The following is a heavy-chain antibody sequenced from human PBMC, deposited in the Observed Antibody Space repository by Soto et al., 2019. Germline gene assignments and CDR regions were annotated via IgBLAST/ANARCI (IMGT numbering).Heavy chain of an antibody. D-gene: IGHD3-22*01. CDR3: ARVWGNFTMIVVVHYAFDI. Sequence: QVQLVQSGAEVKKPGSSVKVSCKASGGTFSSYAISWVRQAPGQGLEWMGGIIPIFGTANYAQKFQGRVTITADESTSTAYMELSSLRSDDTAVYYCARVWGNFTMIVVVHYAFDIWGQGTMVTVSS. V-gene: IGHV1-69*01. CDR1: GGTFSSYA. J-gene: IGHJ3*02. CDR2: IIPIFGTA.